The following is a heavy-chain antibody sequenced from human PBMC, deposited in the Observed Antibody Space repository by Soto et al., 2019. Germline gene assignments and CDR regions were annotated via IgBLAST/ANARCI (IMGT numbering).Heavy chain of an antibody. J-gene: IGHJ6*03. CDR3: ATSMQQEEWLPIYYYYYMDV. CDR1: GGSISSYY. Sequence: SETLSLTCTVSGGSISSYYWSWIRQPPGKGLEWIGYIYYSGSTNYNPSLKSRVTISVDTSKNQFSLKLSSVTAADTAVYYCATSMQQEEWLPIYYYYYMDVWGKGTTVTVSS. D-gene: IGHD3-3*01. CDR2: IYYSGST. V-gene: IGHV4-59*08.